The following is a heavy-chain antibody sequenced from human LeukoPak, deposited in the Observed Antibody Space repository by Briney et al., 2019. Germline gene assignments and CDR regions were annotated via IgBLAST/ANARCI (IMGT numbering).Heavy chain of an antibody. CDR2: IYHTGST. Sequence: SETLSLTCSVSGGSVSSDYWSWIRQPPGKGLEWIGYIYHTGSTYYNPSLKSRVTISVDTSKNQFSLRLSSVTAADTAVYYCARLQYCSGTSCYWFDPWGQGTLVTVSS. CDR3: ARLQYCSGTSCYWFDP. V-gene: IGHV4-59*02. D-gene: IGHD2-2*01. J-gene: IGHJ5*02. CDR1: GGSVSSDY.